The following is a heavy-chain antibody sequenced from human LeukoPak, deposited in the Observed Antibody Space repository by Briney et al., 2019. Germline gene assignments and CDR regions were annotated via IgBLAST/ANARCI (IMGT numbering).Heavy chain of an antibody. J-gene: IGHJ3*01. D-gene: IGHD3-10*01. CDR1: GFTFSSYA. Sequence: GGSLRLSCAASGFTFSSYAMHWVRRATGKGLEWVSAIGTAGDTYYPGSVKGRFTISRENAKNSLYLQMNSLRAGDTAVYYCAREEFAFGEWSGGAFDVWGQGITVTVSS. V-gene: IGHV3-13*01. CDR2: IGTAGDT. CDR3: AREEFAFGEWSGGAFDV.